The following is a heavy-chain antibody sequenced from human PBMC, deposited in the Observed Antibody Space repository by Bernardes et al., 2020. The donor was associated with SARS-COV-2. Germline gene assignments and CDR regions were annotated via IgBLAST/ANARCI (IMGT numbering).Heavy chain of an antibody. D-gene: IGHD2-21*01. J-gene: IGHJ4*02. V-gene: IGHV1-2*02. Sequence: ASVKVSCKSSGYTFSDYYIHWLRQAPGQGVEWMGWISPKSGAANYAQKFQGRVTMTRDIAISTEYMELSRLTSDDTAVYYCARIFYYDRGGDSVFDHWGQGTLVSVSP. CDR2: ISPKSGAA. CDR1: GYTFSDYY. CDR3: ARIFYYDRGGDSVFDH.